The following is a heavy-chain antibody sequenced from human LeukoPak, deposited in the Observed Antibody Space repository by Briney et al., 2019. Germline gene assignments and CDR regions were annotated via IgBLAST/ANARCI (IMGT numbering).Heavy chain of an antibody. CDR2: MNPNSGNT. CDR3: AREMVRGYFKQYDY. V-gene: IGHV1-8*03. D-gene: IGHD3-10*01. CDR1: GYTFTSYD. Sequence: ASVKVSCKASGYTFTSYDINWVRQATGQGLEWMGWMNPNSGNTGYAQKFQGRVTITRNTSISTAYMELSSLRSEDTAVYYCAREMVRGYFKQYDYWGQGTLVTVSS. J-gene: IGHJ4*02.